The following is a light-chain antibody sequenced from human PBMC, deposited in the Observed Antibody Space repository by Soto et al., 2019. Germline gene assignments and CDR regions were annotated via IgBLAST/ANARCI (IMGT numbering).Light chain of an antibody. CDR2: EVS. CDR3: SSYAGSNNLV. CDR1: SSDVGGYNY. V-gene: IGLV2-8*01. J-gene: IGLJ2*01. Sequence: QSVLTQPPSASGSPGQSVTIPCTGTSSDVGGYNYVSWYQQHPGKPPKLMIYEVSKRPSGVPDRFSGSKSGNTASLTVSGLQAEDEADYYCSSYAGSNNLVFGGGTQLTVL.